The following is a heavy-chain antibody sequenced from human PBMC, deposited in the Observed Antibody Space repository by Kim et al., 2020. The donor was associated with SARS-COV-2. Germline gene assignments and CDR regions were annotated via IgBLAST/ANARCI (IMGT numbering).Heavy chain of an antibody. CDR2: IKSKTDGGTT. Sequence: GGSLRLSCAASGFTFSNAWMSWVRQAPGKGLEWVGRIKSKTDGGTTDYAAPVKGRFTISRDDSKNTLYLQMNSLKTEDTAVYYCTTTRSQTDLTGYYRIFYFDYWGQGTLVNVSS. V-gene: IGHV3-15*01. D-gene: IGHD3-9*01. J-gene: IGHJ4*02. CDR1: GFTFSNAW. CDR3: TTTRSQTDLTGYYRIFYFDY.